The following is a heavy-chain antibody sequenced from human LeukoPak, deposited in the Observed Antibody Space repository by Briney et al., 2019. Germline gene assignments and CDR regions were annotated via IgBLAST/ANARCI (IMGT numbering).Heavy chain of an antibody. CDR1: GFTFSIYW. V-gene: IGHV3-7*01. D-gene: IGHD2-2*01. CDR2: IKQDGSEK. J-gene: IGHJ4*02. CDR3: ARVGYCSSTSCHGFED. Sequence: SGVSLRLSCAASGFTFSIYWMSWVRQSPGKGLEGVANIKQDGSEKYYVDSVKGRFTISRDNAKNSLYLQMNSLRAEDTAVYYCARVGYCSSTSCHGFEDWGQGTLVTVSS.